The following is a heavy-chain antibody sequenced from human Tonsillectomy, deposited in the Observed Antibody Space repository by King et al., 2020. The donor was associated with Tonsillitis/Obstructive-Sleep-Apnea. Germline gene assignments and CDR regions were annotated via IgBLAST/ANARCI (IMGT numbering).Heavy chain of an antibody. Sequence: QLVQSGGGVVQPGRSLRLSCAASGFTFSSYGMHWVRQAPGKGLEWVAVISYDGSNKYYADSVKGRFTISRDNSKNTLYLRMNSLRAEDTAVYYCAKPSRYDFWSGGYYWGQGTLVTVSS. J-gene: IGHJ4*02. V-gene: IGHV3-30*18. CDR3: AKPSRYDFWSGGYY. CDR2: ISYDGSNK. CDR1: GFTFSSYG. D-gene: IGHD3-3*01.